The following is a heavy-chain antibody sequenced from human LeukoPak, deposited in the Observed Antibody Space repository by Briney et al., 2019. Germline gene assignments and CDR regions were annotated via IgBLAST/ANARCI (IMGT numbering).Heavy chain of an antibody. V-gene: IGHV5-51*01. CDR3: ARLGFSYCSGGACPRFDY. D-gene: IGHD2-15*01. CDR2: IYPGDSHT. Sequence: GESLKISCKGSGYSFTNYWIAWVRQMPGKGLEWMGIIYPGDSHTRYGPSFQGQVTISADKSISTAYLQWSSLKASDTAMYYCARLGFSYCSGGACPRFDYWGQGTLVTVSS. CDR1: GYSFTNYW. J-gene: IGHJ4*02.